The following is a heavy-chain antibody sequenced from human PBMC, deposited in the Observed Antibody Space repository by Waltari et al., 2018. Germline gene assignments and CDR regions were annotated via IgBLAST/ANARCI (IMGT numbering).Heavy chain of an antibody. CDR2: INHSGDT. D-gene: IGHD3-10*01. J-gene: IGHJ5*02. V-gene: IGHV4-34*01. CDR1: GGPFSDYY. CDR3: VGRRTRGSSFDP. Sequence: QVQLQQWGAGLLKPSETLSLTCVVYGGPFSDYYWNWIRQPPGKGLEWIGEINHSGDTNYNPARKSRVTISVDTSKNQFALKLSSVTAADTAVYYCVGRRTRGSSFDPWGQGTLVTVSS.